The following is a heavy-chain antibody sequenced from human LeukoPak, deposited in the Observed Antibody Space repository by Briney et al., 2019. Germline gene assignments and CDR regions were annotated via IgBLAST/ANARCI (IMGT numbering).Heavy chain of an antibody. Sequence: ASVKVSCKPSGYTFTSYGISWVRPAPGQGLEWMGWISAYNGNTNYAQKLQGRVTMTTDTSTSTAYMELRSLRSDDTAVYYCARGGYGDYEIYFDYWGQGTLVTVSS. V-gene: IGHV1-18*01. CDR3: ARGGYGDYEIYFDY. CDR2: ISAYNGNT. CDR1: GYTFTSYG. J-gene: IGHJ4*02. D-gene: IGHD4-17*01.